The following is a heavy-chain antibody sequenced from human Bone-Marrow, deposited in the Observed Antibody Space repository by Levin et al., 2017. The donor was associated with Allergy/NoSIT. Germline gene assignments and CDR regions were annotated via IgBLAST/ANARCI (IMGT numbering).Heavy chain of an antibody. D-gene: IGHD3-3*01. J-gene: IGHJ5*02. CDR2: ISYDGSNK. Sequence: SCAASGFTFSSYAMHWVRQAPGKGLEWVAVISYDGSNKYYADSVKGRFTISRDNSKNTLYLQMNSLRAEDTAVYYCARDGAMEWLLYSLRFDPWGQGTLVTVSS. V-gene: IGHV3-30-3*01. CDR1: GFTFSSYA. CDR3: ARDGAMEWLLYSLRFDP.